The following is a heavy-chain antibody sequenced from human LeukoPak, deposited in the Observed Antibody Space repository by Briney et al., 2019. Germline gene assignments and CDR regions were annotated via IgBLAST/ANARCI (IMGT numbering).Heavy chain of an antibody. D-gene: IGHD6-13*01. J-gene: IGHJ6*02. CDR3: AREDSSSWLVGYYYGMDV. Sequence: ASVKVSCKASGYTFTGCYMHWVRQAPGQGLGWMGRINPNSGGTNYAQKFQGRVTMTRDTSISTAYMELSRLRSDDTAVYYCAREDSSSWLVGYYYGMDVWGQGTTVTVSS. CDR2: INPNSGGT. CDR1: GYTFTGCY. V-gene: IGHV1-2*06.